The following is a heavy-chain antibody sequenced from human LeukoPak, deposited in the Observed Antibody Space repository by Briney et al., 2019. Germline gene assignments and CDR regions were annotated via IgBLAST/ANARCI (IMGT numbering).Heavy chain of an antibody. CDR3: ARDSAGGYSP. D-gene: IGHD5-18*01. J-gene: IGHJ5*02. Sequence: ASVKVSCKASGYTFTGYYMHWVRQAPGQGLEWMGWISAYNGNTNYAQKLQGRVTTTTDTSTSTAYMELRSLRSDDTAVYYCARDSAGGYSPWGQGTLVTVSS. V-gene: IGHV1-18*04. CDR1: GYTFTGYY. CDR2: ISAYNGNT.